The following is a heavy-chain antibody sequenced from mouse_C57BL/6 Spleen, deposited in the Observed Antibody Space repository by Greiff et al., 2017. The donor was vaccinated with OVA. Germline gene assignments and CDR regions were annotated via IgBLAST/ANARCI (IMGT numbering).Heavy chain of an antibody. J-gene: IGHJ3*01. V-gene: IGHV5-4*01. Sequence: EVMLVESGGGLVKPGGSLKLSCAASGFTFSSYAMSWVRQTPEKRLEWVATISDGGSYTYYPDNVKGRFTISRDNAKKNLDLQMSHLKSEDTAMYYCARDTAQATAYWGQGTLVTVSA. D-gene: IGHD3-2*02. CDR2: ISDGGSYT. CDR1: GFTFSSYA. CDR3: ARDTAQATAY.